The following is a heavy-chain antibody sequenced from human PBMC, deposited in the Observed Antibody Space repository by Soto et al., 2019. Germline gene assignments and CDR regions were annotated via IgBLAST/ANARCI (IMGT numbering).Heavy chain of an antibody. Sequence: PSETLSLTCAVYGGSFSGYYWSWIRQPPGKGLEWIGEINHSGSTNYNPSLKSRVTISVDTSKNQFPLKLSSVTAADTAVYYCARGPRDVDTAMVRVGAVYGINYYGMDVWGQGTTVTVSS. CDR3: ARGPRDVDTAMVRVGAVYGINYYGMDV. V-gene: IGHV4-34*01. CDR2: INHSGST. J-gene: IGHJ6*02. CDR1: GGSFSGYY. D-gene: IGHD5-18*01.